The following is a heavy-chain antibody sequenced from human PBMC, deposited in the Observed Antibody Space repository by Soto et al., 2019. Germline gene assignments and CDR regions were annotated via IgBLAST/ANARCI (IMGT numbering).Heavy chain of an antibody. V-gene: IGHV3-13*01. CDR1: GFTFSSYD. J-gene: IGHJ3*02. D-gene: IGHD1-26*01. Sequence: GGSLRLSCAASGFTFSSYDMHWVRQATGKGLEWVSAIGTAGDTYYPGSVKGRFTISRENAKNSLYLQMNSLRAGDTAVYYCVRDMGHSGSYYGAFDIWGQGTMVTVSS. CDR2: IGTAGDT. CDR3: VRDMGHSGSYYGAFDI.